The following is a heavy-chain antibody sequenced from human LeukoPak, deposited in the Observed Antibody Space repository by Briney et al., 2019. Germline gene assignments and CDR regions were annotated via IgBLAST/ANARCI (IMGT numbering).Heavy chain of an antibody. D-gene: IGHD1-26*01. CDR1: GFTFSSYE. J-gene: IGHJ4*02. Sequence: PGGSLRLSCAASGFTFSSYEMNWVRQAPGKGLEWVSYIDSSGSTIYHADSVKGRFTVSRDNAKNSLYLQMNTLRAEDTAVYYCAKPRWDRHFDYWGQGTLVTVSS. CDR3: AKPRWDRHFDY. V-gene: IGHV3-48*03. CDR2: IDSSGSTI.